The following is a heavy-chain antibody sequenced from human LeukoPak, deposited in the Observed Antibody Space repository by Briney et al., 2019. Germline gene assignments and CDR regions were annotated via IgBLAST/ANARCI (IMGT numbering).Heavy chain of an antibody. CDR3: ATVNYYYDSSGYHDY. Sequence: ASVKVSCKASGYTFTSYYMHWVRQAPGKGLEWMGGFDPEDGKTIYAQKFQGRVTMTEDTSTDTAYMELSSLRSEDTAVYYCATVNYYYDSSGYHDYWGQGTLVTVSS. CDR1: GYTFTSYY. J-gene: IGHJ4*02. CDR2: FDPEDGKT. D-gene: IGHD3-22*01. V-gene: IGHV1-24*01.